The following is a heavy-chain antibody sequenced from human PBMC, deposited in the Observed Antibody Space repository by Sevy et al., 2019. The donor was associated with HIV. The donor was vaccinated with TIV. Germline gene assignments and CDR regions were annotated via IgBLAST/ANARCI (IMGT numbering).Heavy chain of an antibody. D-gene: IGHD6-19*01. Sequence: GGSLRLSCAASGFTFSSYSMNWVRRAPGKGLEWVSSISSSSSYIYYADSVKGRFTISRDNAKNSLYLQMNSLRAEDTAVYYCARAYTSFSSGWYKDYYGMDVWSQGTTVTVSS. CDR3: ARAYTSFSSGWYKDYYGMDV. V-gene: IGHV3-21*01. CDR2: ISSSSSYI. CDR1: GFTFSSYS. J-gene: IGHJ6*02.